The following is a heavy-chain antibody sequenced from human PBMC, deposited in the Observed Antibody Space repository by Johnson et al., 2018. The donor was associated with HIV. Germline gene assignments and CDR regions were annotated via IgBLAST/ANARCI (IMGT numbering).Heavy chain of an antibody. CDR2: ISGSGGST. J-gene: IGHJ3*02. CDR1: GFTFSSYA. V-gene: IGHV3-23*04. D-gene: IGHD6-19*01. Sequence: VQLVESGRTLVQPGGSLRLSCAASGFTFSSYAMSWVRQAPGKGLEWVSGISGSGGSTYYADSVKGRFTISRDNSKNTLYLQMNRLRAGDTAVYYCARAFSSGGYPNDAFDSWGQGTMVTVSS. CDR3: ARAFSSGGYPNDAFDS.